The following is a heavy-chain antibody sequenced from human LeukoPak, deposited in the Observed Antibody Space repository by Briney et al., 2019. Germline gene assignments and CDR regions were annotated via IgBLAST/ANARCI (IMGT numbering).Heavy chain of an antibody. D-gene: IGHD1-26*01. CDR2: VSKDTVTK. CDR1: GFSLTHDA. CDR3: AGDRWRGAPDYFDC. J-gene: IGHJ4*02. V-gene: IGHV3-30*03. Sequence: PGGSLRLSCAASGFSLTHDAIHWVRQAPGKGLEWVAVVSKDTVTKFYRDSVKGRFTVSTDSSKNTVYLQMTGLRSEDTAVYYCAGDRWRGAPDYFDCWGQGILSPSPQ.